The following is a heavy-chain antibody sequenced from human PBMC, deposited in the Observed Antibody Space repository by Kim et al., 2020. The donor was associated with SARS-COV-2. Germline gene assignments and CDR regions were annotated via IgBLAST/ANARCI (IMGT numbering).Heavy chain of an antibody. CDR2: IYYSWST. J-gene: IGHJ5*02. CDR3: GRLVGWLLWFGLNWFYP. D-gene: IGHD3-10*01. Sequence: SETLSLTCTVSGGSISSSSYYWGWLRQPPGKGLEWIGSIYYSWSTYYNPSLKRLITISVDTSKNQFSLKLSPVTAAATAVYCSGRLVGWLLWFGLNWFYP. V-gene: IGHV4-39*01. CDR1: GGSISSSSYY.